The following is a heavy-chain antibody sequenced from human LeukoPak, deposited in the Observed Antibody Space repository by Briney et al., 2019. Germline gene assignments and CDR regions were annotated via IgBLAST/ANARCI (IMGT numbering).Heavy chain of an antibody. CDR2: IRYDGSNK. CDR1: GFTFSSYG. V-gene: IGHV3-30*02. Sequence: GGSLRLSCAASGFTFSSYGMHWVRQAPGKGLEWVAFIRYDGSNKYYADSVKGRFTISRDNAKNSLYLQMNSLRAEDTAVYYCARDRRLRFDYWGQGTLVTVSS. J-gene: IGHJ4*02. D-gene: IGHD5-18*01. CDR3: ARDRRLRFDY.